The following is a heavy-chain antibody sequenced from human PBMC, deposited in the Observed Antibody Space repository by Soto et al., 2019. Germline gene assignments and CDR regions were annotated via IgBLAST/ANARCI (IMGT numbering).Heavy chain of an antibody. CDR3: AKIPHSSSWYLDAFDI. V-gene: IGHV3-23*01. D-gene: IGHD6-13*01. Sequence: GGSMRPSCPGAGNACSSRAMRWVRQAPGKGLEWVSAISGSGGSTYYADSVKGRFTISRDNSKNTLYLQMNSLRAEDTAVYYCAKIPHSSSWYLDAFDIWGQGTMVTVSS. CDR1: GNACSSRA. J-gene: IGHJ3*02. CDR2: ISGSGGST.